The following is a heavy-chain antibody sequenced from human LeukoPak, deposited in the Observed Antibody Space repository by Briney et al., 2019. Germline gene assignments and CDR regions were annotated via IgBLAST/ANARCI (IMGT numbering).Heavy chain of an antibody. CDR1: GFTFSSYA. D-gene: IGHD4-17*01. V-gene: IGHV3-23*01. J-gene: IGHJ2*01. CDR2: ISGSDGST. CDR3: ARDLRAGGTWSYGVYFDL. Sequence: GGSLRLSCAASGFTFSSYAMNWVRQAPGKGLEWVSAISGSDGSTYYADSVKGRFTISRDNSKNSVYLLLNSLTPEDTAVYYCARDLRAGGTWSYGVYFDLWGRGTLVTVSS.